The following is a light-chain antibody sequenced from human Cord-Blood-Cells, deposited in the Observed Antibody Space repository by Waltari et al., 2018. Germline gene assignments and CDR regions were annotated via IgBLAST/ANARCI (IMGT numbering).Light chain of an antibody. CDR2: AAS. CDR3: QQNDSTPWT. V-gene: IGKV1-39*01. J-gene: IGKJ1*01. Sequence: DIQMTQSPSSLSASAGDRVTITCRASQSISSYLNWYQQKPGKAPKLLIYAASSLQSGVPSRFSGSGSGTDFTLTISSLQPEDIATYYCQQNDSTPWTFGQGTKVEIK. CDR1: QSISSY.